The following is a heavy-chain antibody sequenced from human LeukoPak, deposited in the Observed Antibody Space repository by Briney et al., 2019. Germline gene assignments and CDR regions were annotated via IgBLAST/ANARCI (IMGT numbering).Heavy chain of an antibody. J-gene: IGHJ4*02. Sequence: SETLPLTCTVSGGSISSYYWSWIRQPAGKGLEWIGRIYSSGSTNYDPSLKSRVTMSVDTSKNQFSLKLSSVTAADTAVYYCARDGLGSRPLDYWGQGTLVTVSS. CDR1: GGSISSYY. CDR3: ARDGLGSRPLDY. CDR2: IYSSGST. D-gene: IGHD2-15*01. V-gene: IGHV4-4*07.